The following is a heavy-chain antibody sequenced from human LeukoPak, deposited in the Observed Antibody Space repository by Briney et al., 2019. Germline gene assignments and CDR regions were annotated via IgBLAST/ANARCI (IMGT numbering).Heavy chain of an antibody. J-gene: IGHJ4*02. V-gene: IGHV3-23*01. Sequence: GGSLRLSCAASGFTFSSYAMSWVRQAPGKGLEWVSAISGSGGSTYYTDSVKGRFTISRDNSKNTLYLQMNSLRAEDTAVYYCAKALAATYYFDYWGQGTLVTVSS. D-gene: IGHD6-19*01. CDR1: GFTFSSYA. CDR2: ISGSGGST. CDR3: AKALAATYYFDY.